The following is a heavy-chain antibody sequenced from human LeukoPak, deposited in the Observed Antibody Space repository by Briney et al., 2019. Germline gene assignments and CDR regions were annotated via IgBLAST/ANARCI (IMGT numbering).Heavy chain of an antibody. CDR2: IYYSGST. Sequence: PSETLSLTCSVSGGSISSYYWSWIRQPPGKGLEWIGYIYYSGSTNYNPSLKSRVTISVDTSENQLSLKLSSVTAADTAVYYCARANSSSWYMDYWGQGTLVTVSS. CDR3: ARANSSSWYMDY. D-gene: IGHD6-13*01. V-gene: IGHV4-59*01. CDR1: GGSISSYY. J-gene: IGHJ4*02.